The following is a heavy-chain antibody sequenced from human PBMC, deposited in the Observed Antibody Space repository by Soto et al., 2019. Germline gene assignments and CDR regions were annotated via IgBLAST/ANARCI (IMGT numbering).Heavy chain of an antibody. CDR2: ISYDGSNK. D-gene: IGHD3-22*01. CDR3: ASLWPHYYDSSEDAFDI. CDR1: GFTFSSFA. V-gene: IGHV3-30-3*01. Sequence: GGSLRLSCAASGFTFSSFAMSWVRQAPGKGLEWVAVISYDGSNKYYADSVKGRFTISRDNSKNTLYLQMNSLRAEDTAVYYCASLWPHYYDSSEDAFDIWGQGTMVTVSS. J-gene: IGHJ3*02.